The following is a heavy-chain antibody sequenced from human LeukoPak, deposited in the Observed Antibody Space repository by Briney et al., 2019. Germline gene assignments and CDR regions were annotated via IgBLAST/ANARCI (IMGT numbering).Heavy chain of an antibody. J-gene: IGHJ4*02. CDR3: AKGFEYSSSSVY. Sequence: GGSLRLSCAVSGFTFSSYGMHWVRQAPGKGLEWVAFIRYDGSNKYYADSVKGRFTISRDNSKNTLYLQMNSLRAEDTAVYYCAKGFEYSSSSVYWGQGTLVTVSS. V-gene: IGHV3-30*02. CDR1: GFTFSSYG. CDR2: IRYDGSNK. D-gene: IGHD6-6*01.